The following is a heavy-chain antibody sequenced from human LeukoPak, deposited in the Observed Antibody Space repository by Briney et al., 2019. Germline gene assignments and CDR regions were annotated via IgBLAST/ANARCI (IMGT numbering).Heavy chain of an antibody. CDR3: ARDCGFNYYSGMDA. V-gene: IGHV4-59*01. Sequence: PSETLSLTCTVSGGSISSYYWSWIRRPPGKGLEWMGYIYDSGSTDYNPSRKSRVTISVDTPKTQFYLKRSSVTAAAPAVNSCARDCGFNYYSGMDAWAKGPRSPSP. J-gene: IGHJ6*02. CDR1: GGSISSYY. CDR2: IYDSGST.